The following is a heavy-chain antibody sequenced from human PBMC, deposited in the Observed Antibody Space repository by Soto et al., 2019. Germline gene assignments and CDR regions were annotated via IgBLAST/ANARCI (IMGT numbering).Heavy chain of an antibody. V-gene: IGHV4-39*01. J-gene: IGHJ6*02. CDR2: IYYSGST. Sequence: QLQLQESGPGLVKPSETLSLTCTVSGGSISSSSYYWGWIRQPPGKGLEWIGSIYYSGSTYYNPSLKSRVTISVDTSKNQFSLKLSSVTAADTAVYYCARQGARVRGVPYYYYGMDVWGQGTTVTVSS. CDR1: GGSISSSSYY. CDR3: ARQGARVRGVPYYYYGMDV. D-gene: IGHD3-10*01.